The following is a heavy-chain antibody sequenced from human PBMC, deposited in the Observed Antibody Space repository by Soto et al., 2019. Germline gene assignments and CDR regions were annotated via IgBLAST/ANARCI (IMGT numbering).Heavy chain of an antibody. CDR1: GFTFSSYG. D-gene: IGHD3-9*01. CDR3: AKDFQSGYNNAFDI. V-gene: IGHV3-30*18. CDR2: ISYDGSNK. Sequence: HPGGSLRLSCAASGFTFSSYGMHWVRQAPGKGLEWVAVISYDGSNKYYADSVKGRFTISRDNSKNTLYLQMNSLRAEDTAVYYCAKDFQSGYNNAFDIWGQGTMVTVSS. J-gene: IGHJ3*02.